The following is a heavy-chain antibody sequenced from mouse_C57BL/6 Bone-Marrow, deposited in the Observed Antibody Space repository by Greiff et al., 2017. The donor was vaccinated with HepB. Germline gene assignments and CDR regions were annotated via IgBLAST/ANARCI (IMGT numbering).Heavy chain of an antibody. J-gene: IGHJ2*01. D-gene: IGHD2-12*01. CDR1: GYTFTSYW. V-gene: IGHV1-59*01. CDR3: ARLLYYRNY. Sequence: QVQLQQPGAELVRPGTSVKLSCKASGYTFTSYWMHWVKQRPGQGLEWIGVIDPSDSYTNYNQKFKGKATLTVDTSSSTAYMQLSSLTSEDSAVYYCARLLYYRNYWGQGTTLTVSS. CDR2: IDPSDSYT.